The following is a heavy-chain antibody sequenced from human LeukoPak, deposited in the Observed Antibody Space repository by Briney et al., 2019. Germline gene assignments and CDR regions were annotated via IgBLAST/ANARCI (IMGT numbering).Heavy chain of an antibody. CDR1: GDSISSYY. J-gene: IGHJ5*02. V-gene: IGHV4-30-4*01. D-gene: IGHD2-21*02. CDR2: IYYSGST. Sequence: PSETLSLTCTVSGDSISSYYWSWIRQPPGKGLEWIGYIYYSGSTYYNPSLKSRVTISVDTSKNQFSLKLSSVTAADTAVYYCARVAVTAYNWFDPWGQGTLVTVSS. CDR3: ARVAVTAYNWFDP.